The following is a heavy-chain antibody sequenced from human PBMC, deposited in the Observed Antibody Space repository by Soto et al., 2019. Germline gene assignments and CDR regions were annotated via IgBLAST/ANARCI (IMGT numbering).Heavy chain of an antibody. CDR2: IYYSGST. J-gene: IGHJ4*02. Sequence: QVQLQESGPGRVKPSQTLSLTCTVSGGSISSGGYYWSWIRQHPGKGLEWIGYIYYSGSTYYNPSLKRRINITVDTSKNQFPLKLSSVTAADTAVYYCERTGYSYGPIPLLYWGQGTLVTVSS. D-gene: IGHD5-18*01. CDR3: ERTGYSYGPIPLLY. V-gene: IGHV4-31*03. CDR1: GGSISSGGYY.